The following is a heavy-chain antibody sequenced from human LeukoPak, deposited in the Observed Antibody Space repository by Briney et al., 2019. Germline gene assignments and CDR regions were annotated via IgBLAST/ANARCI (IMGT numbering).Heavy chain of an antibody. D-gene: IGHD2-15*01. CDR1: GGSISSYY. J-gene: IGHJ4*02. Sequence: SETLSLTCTVPGGSISSYYWSWIRQPPGKGLEWIGYIYYSGSTNYNPSLKSRVTISVDTSKNQFSLKLSSVTAADTAVYYCARTIVVVVAATYYFDYWGQGTLVTVSS. CDR3: ARTIVVVVAATYYFDY. V-gene: IGHV4-59*08. CDR2: IYYSGST.